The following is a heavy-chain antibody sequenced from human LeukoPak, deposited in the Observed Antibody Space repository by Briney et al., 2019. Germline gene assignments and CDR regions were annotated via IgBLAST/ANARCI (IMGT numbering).Heavy chain of an antibody. V-gene: IGHV3-11*01. D-gene: IGHD1-26*01. CDR3: AREPTDDEVGLTHDGFDC. J-gene: IGHJ4*02. CDR2: ISERGNTI. Sequence: GGSLRLSCTASGLTFSDYYMTWIRQAPGQGLEWVSYISERGNTISYADSVKGRFTMSRDNSKNSLYLQMNSLRAEDTAVYYCAREPTDDEVGLTHDGFDCWGQGTLVTVSS. CDR1: GLTFSDYY.